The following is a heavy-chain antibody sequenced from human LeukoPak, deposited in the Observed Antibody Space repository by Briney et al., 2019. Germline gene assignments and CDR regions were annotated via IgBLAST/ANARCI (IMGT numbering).Heavy chain of an antibody. CDR1: GGSFSGYY. CDR3: ARVELERRTFDY. J-gene: IGHJ4*02. CDR2: INHSGST. D-gene: IGHD1-1*01. V-gene: IGHV4-34*01. Sequence: SETLSLTCADYGGSFSGYYWSWIRQPPGKGLEWIGEINHSGSTNYNPSLKSRVTISEDTSKNQFSLKLSSVTAADTAVYYCARVELERRTFDYWGQGTLVTVSS.